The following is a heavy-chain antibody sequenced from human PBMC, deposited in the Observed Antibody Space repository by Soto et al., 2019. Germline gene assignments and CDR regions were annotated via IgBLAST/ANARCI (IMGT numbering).Heavy chain of an antibody. CDR3: ARQIYDSDTGPNFQYYFDS. J-gene: IGHJ4*02. CDR2: IDPSDSQT. CDR1: GYSFAGYW. Sequence: GESLKISCNGSGYSFAGYWITWVRQKPGKGLEWMGRIDPSDSQTYYSPSFRGHVTISATKSVTTVFLQWSSLRASDTAMYYCARQIYDSDTGPNFQYYFDSWGQGTPVTVSS. V-gene: IGHV5-10-1*01. D-gene: IGHD3-22*01.